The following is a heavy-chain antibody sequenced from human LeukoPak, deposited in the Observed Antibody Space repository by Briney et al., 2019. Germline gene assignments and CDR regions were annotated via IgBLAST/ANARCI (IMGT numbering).Heavy chain of an antibody. J-gene: IGHJ5*02. Sequence: GASVKVSCKASGYTFRGYYIHWLRQAPGQGLEWMGWINPNSGGTNYAQKFQGRVTMTRDTSISTAYMKLSRLRSDDTAVYYCARECCKGTGLELCWFDPWGQGTLVTVSS. V-gene: IGHV1-2*02. CDR1: GYTFRGYY. D-gene: IGHD1-7*01. CDR2: INPNSGGT. CDR3: ARECCKGTGLELCWFDP.